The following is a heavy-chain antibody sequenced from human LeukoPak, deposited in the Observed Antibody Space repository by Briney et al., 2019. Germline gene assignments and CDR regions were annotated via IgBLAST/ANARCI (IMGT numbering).Heavy chain of an antibody. J-gene: IGHJ4*02. V-gene: IGHV1-18*01. CDR1: GYSFSNYG. CDR2: ISVYNGNT. Sequence: ASVKVSCKTSGYSFSNYGISWVRQAPGQGLEWMGWISVYNGNTKSAQRVQGRITMTTDTSTSTAYMELRSLRSDDTAVYYCATSPREIIGADYWGQGTLITVPS. CDR3: ATSPREIIGADY. D-gene: IGHD4/OR15-4a*01.